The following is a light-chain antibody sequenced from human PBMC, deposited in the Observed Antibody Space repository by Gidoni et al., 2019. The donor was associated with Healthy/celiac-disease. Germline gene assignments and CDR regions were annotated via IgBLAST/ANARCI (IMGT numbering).Light chain of an antibody. V-gene: IGKV3-20*01. J-gene: IGKJ4*01. CDR1: PSVSSTY. Sequence: IVLTQSPGTLSLSPGERATLSCRASPSVSSTYLAWYQQRPGQAPRLLIYAASSRANGIPDRFSGSGSGTDFTLTISRLEPEDFAMYYCQEYVSSPLTFGGGTKVEIK. CDR3: QEYVSSPLT. CDR2: AAS.